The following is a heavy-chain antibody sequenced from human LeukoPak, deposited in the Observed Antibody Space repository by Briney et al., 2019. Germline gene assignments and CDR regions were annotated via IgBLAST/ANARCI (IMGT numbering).Heavy chain of an antibody. CDR3: AKVVGATFSY. V-gene: IGHV3-30*18. CDR2: ISYDGSNK. Sequence: GGSLRLSCAASGFTFSSYGMHWVRQAPGKGLEWVAVISYDGSNKYYADSVKGRFTISGDNSKNTLYLQMSSLRAEDTAVYYCAKVVGATFSYWGQGTLVTVSS. J-gene: IGHJ4*02. CDR1: GFTFSSYG. D-gene: IGHD1-26*01.